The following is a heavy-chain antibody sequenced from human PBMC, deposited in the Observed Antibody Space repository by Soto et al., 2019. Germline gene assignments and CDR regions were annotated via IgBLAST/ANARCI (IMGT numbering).Heavy chain of an antibody. CDR1: GGSIISYY. V-gene: IGHV4-59*08. J-gene: IGHJ6*03. CDR3: ARHCSVVVPAAFDYMDV. D-gene: IGHD2-2*01. CDR2: IYYSGST. Sequence: PSETLSLNCTVSGGSIISYYWSWIRQPPGKGLEWIGYIYYSGSTNYNPSLKSRVTISVDTSKNQFSLRLSSVTAAGTAVYYCARHCSVVVPAAFDYMDVWGKGTTVTVSS.